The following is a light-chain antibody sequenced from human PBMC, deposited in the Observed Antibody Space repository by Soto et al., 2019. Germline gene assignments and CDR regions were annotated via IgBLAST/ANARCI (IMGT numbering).Light chain of an antibody. V-gene: IGLV2-14*01. J-gene: IGLJ1*01. CDR2: EVN. CDR1: SSDVGGYKY. CDR3: SSYTSNSTPYV. Sequence: QSALTQPASVSGSPGQSIIISCTGTSSDVGGYKYVSWYQQHPGTAPKLMIYEVNNRPSGVSNRFSGSKSGNTASLTISGLQAEDEADYYCSSYTSNSTPYVFGTGTKLTVL.